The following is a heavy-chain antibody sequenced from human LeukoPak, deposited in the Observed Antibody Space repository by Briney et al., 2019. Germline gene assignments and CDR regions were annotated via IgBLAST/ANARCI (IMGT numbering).Heavy chain of an antibody. J-gene: IGHJ4*02. CDR2: ISSSGSTI. Sequence: GGSLRLSCAASGFTFSNYAMTWVRQAPGKGLEWVSYISSSGSTIYYADSVKGRFTISRDNAKNSLYLQMNSLRAEDTAVYYCARSSYYFDYWGQGTLVTVSS. D-gene: IGHD6-6*01. V-gene: IGHV3-11*01. CDR3: ARSSYYFDY. CDR1: GFTFSNYA.